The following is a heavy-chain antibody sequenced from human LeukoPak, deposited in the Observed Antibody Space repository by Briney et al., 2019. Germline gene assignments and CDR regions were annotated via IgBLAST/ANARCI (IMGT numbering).Heavy chain of an antibody. D-gene: IGHD2/OR15-2a*01. CDR3: VRGGLSMPREDVFDL. CDR1: GFAFSAYS. CDR2: ISASPYI. V-gene: IGHV3-21*01. J-gene: IGHJ3*01. Sequence: GGSLRLSCAGSGFAFSAYSMNWARQAPGKGLEWVSSISASPYIYYADSVKDRFIIFRDNAKSSLYLQMNSLGAEDTAVYYCVRGGLSMPREDVFDLWGQGTMVTVSS.